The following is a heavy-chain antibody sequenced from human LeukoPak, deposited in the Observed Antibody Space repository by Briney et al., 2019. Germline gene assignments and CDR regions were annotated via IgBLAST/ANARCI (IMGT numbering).Heavy chain of an antibody. CDR1: GFSFSDYW. V-gene: IGHV3-7*01. Sequence: PGGSLRLSCAASGFSFSDYWMDWVRQSPGKGMEWVANINQDGSEGYYADSVKGRFTISRDNAKNSLCLQMNKLRAEDTAVYYCSRSLDYWGQGALVTVSS. J-gene: IGHJ4*02. CDR3: SRSLDY. CDR2: INQDGSEG.